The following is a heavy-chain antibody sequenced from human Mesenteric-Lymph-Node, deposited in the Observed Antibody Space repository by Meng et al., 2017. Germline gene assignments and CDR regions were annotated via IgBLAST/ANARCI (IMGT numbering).Heavy chain of an antibody. CDR1: GFTFDDYA. Sequence: GGSLRLSCAASGFTFDDYAMHWVRQAPGKGLEWVSGISGNGGSTYFADSVKGRFTISRDNSKDTVFLQMNSLRIEDTAVYYCAKDSRWAPHESYTDFVVVPAAMGDDWGQGTLVTVSS. CDR2: ISGNGGST. D-gene: IGHD2-2*01. V-gene: IGHV3-23*01. CDR3: AKDSRWAPHESYTDFVVVPAAMGDD. J-gene: IGHJ4*02.